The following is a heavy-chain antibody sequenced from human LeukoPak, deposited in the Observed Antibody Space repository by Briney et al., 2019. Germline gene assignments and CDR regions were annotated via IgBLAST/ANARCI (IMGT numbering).Heavy chain of an antibody. CDR2: IKQDGSEK. CDR1: GFTFSNYW. D-gene: IGHD2-15*01. V-gene: IGHV3-7*01. Sequence: PGGSLRLSCAASGFTFSNYWMNWVRQAPGKGLEWVANIKQDGSEKYYVDSVKGRFTISRDNAKNSLYLQMNSLRAEDTAVYYCARDRATSDYWGQGTLVTVSS. CDR3: ARDRATSDY. J-gene: IGHJ4*02.